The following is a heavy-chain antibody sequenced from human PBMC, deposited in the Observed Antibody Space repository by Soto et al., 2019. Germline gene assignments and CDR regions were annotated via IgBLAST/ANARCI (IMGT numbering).Heavy chain of an antibody. CDR2: IHYTGST. J-gene: IGHJ6*02. V-gene: IGHV4-61*08. CDR3: ARIDRLAPVATYYLHRMDD. D-gene: IGHD5-12*01. CDR1: GASVSNAGHY. Sequence: SETLSLTCTVSGASVSNAGHYWSWIRQPPGKGLEYIGYIHYTGSTKYNPSLESRVTTSLDMSKNQFSLNLNSVSAADTAVYYCARIDRLAPVATYYLHRMDDWGPGTTVTVSS.